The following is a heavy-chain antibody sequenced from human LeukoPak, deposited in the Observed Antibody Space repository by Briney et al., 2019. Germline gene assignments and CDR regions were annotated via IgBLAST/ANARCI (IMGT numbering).Heavy chain of an antibody. V-gene: IGHV3-21*01. CDR1: GFPFRSHS. CDR3: ARDDDFGY. J-gene: IGHJ4*02. D-gene: IGHD4-17*01. CDR2: IMSNTDV. Sequence: GGSLRLSCSTSGFPFRSHSMNWVRQAPRKGLEWVSSIMSNTDVHYADSVKGRFIISRDNAKNSLFLQMNSLRAEDTAVYYCARDDDFGYWGQGTLVTVSS.